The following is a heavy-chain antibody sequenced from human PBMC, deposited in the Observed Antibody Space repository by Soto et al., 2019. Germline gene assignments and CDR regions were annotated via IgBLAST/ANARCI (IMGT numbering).Heavy chain of an antibody. CDR3: ARDYGDYQFDY. CDR1: GGSISSSSYY. Sequence: LSLTCTVSGGSISSSSYYWGWIRQPPGKGLEWIGNIYYRGTTYYNPSLKSRVTISVDTSKNQFSLKLASVTAADTAVYYCARDYGDYQFDYWGQGTLVTVSS. D-gene: IGHD4-17*01. J-gene: IGHJ4*02. CDR2: IYYRGTT. V-gene: IGHV4-39*02.